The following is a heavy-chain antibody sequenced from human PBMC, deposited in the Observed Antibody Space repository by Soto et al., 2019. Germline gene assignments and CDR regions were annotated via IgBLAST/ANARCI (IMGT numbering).Heavy chain of an antibody. D-gene: IGHD5-18*01. CDR1: GFTFSSYA. CDR2: ISGSGLST. Sequence: GGSLRLSCAASGFTFSSYAMSWVRQAPGKGLEWVSGISGSGLSTNYADSVKGRFTISRDNSKNTLYLQMHSLRAEDTAIFFCAKWDTHGIIPPTVGGNYYYYDMDVWGQGTRVTVSS. CDR3: AKWDTHGIIPPTVGGNYYYYDMDV. J-gene: IGHJ6*02. V-gene: IGHV3-23*01.